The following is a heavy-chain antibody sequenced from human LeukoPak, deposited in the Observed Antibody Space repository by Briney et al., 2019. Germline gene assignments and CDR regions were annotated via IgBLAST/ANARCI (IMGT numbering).Heavy chain of an antibody. CDR2: ISGSGGST. V-gene: IGHV3-23*01. CDR1: GFTFSSYA. D-gene: IGHD2-21*01. CDR3: AKDPHAYCGGDCYFS. Sequence: GGSLRPSCAASGFTFSSYAMSWVRQAPGQVLAWVSAISGSGGSTYYADSVKGRFTISRDNSKNTLYLQMNSLRAEDTAVYYCAKDPHAYCGGDCYFSWGQGTLVTVSS. J-gene: IGHJ4*02.